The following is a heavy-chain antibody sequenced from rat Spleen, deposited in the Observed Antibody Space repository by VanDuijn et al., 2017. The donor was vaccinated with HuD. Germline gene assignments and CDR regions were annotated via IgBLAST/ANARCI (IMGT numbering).Heavy chain of an antibody. D-gene: IGHD1-11*01. CDR3: TTDAEAPFAY. Sequence: EVQLVESGGGLVQPGRSLKLSCAASGFTFSSYDMAWVRQAPTKGLEWVASISYDGGSTYYRDSVKGRFTISRDNAKSSLYLQMDSLRSEDTATYYCTTDAEAPFAYWGQGTLVTVSS. J-gene: IGHJ3*01. CDR2: ISYDGGST. V-gene: IGHV5-20*01. CDR1: GFTFSSYD.